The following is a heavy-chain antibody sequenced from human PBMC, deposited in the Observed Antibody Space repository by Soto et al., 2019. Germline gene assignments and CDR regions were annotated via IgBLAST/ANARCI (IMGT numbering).Heavy chain of an antibody. CDR3: AKAYYDSSGQYRGAFDI. J-gene: IGHJ3*02. Sequence: GGSLRLSCAASGFTFNTHAMTWVRQAPGAGLEWVSVISDSGATTYYADSVKGRFTISRDNSKNTLCLQMNSLRAEDTAIYYCAKAYYDSSGQYRGAFDIWGQGTMVTVSS. CDR2: ISDSGATT. V-gene: IGHV3-23*01. CDR1: GFTFNTHA. D-gene: IGHD3-22*01.